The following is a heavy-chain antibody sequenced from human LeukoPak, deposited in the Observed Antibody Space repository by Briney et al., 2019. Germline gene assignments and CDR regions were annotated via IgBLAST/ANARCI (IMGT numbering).Heavy chain of an antibody. Sequence: ASVKVSCKASGYTFTSYAMNWVRQAPGQGLEWMGWINTNTGNPTYAQGFTGRFVFSLDTSVSTAYLQISSLKAEDTAVYYCARDHVKLGSSFHPFDAFDIWGQGTMVTVSS. J-gene: IGHJ3*02. V-gene: IGHV7-4-1*02. CDR1: GYTFTSYA. CDR3: ARDHVKLGSSFHPFDAFDI. CDR2: INTNTGNP. D-gene: IGHD2-2*01.